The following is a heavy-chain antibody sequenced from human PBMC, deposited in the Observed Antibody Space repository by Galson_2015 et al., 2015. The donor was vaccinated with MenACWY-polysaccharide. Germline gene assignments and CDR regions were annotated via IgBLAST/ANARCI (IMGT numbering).Heavy chain of an antibody. V-gene: IGHV4-59*01. Sequence: SETLSLTCTVSGGSISSYYWNWIRQPPGKGLEWVGYINYSGSTNHNPSLKSRVTMSVDTSKNQFSLNLTSVTDADTAVYYCARARALAGQRRDFDLWGRGTLATVSS. CDR3: ARARALAGQRRDFDL. CDR2: INYSGST. D-gene: IGHD6-19*01. J-gene: IGHJ2*01. CDR1: GGSISSYY.